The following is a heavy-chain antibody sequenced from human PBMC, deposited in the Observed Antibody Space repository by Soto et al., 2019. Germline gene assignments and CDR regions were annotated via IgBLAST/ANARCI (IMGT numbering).Heavy chain of an antibody. CDR1: GGSLSPKVYY. CDR3: ASHHYYGSSGDYVFY. D-gene: IGHD3-22*01. V-gene: IGHV4-39*01. Sequence: SEXLPLTCTVSGGSLSPKVYYLGWLRQPQGKGLEWIGNIHYSGSTYYDSSLKSRVTISVDTSKNQFSLKLSSVTAADTAMYYCASHHYYGSSGDYVFYWGQGTLVTVSS. J-gene: IGHJ4*02. CDR2: IHYSGST.